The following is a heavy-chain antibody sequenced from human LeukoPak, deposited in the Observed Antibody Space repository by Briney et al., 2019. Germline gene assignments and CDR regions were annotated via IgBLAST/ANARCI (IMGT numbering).Heavy chain of an antibody. J-gene: IGHJ5*02. D-gene: IGHD1-26*01. CDR3: TIGVSGSSDWFDP. V-gene: IGHV1-24*01. CDR2: FDAEERET. Sequence: ASVKVSCKVSGYTLTDLSMHWVRQAPGKGLEWMGGFDAEERETIYAQKFQDRVTMTEDTSTDTAYMELSSLRSEDTAVYFGTIGVSGSSDWFDPWGQGTLVTVSS. CDR1: GYTLTDLS.